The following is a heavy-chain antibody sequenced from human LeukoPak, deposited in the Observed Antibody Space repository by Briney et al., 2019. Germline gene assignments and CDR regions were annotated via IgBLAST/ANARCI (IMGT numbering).Heavy chain of an antibody. CDR3: ARGRAYYYDSSGYFFDY. CDR1: GGSISSGSYY. Sequence: SETLSLTCTVSGGSISSGSYYWSWIRQPAGKGLEWIGRIYTSGSTNYNPSLKRRVTISVDTSKNQFSLKLSSVPAADTAVYYCARGRAYYYDSSGYFFDYWGQGTLATVSS. V-gene: IGHV4-61*02. D-gene: IGHD3-22*01. CDR2: IYTSGST. J-gene: IGHJ4*02.